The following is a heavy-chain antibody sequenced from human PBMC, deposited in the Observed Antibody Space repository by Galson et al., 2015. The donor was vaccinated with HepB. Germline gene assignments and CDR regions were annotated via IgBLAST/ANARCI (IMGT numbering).Heavy chain of an antibody. CDR3: ARLSSDYLLSPFDI. J-gene: IGHJ3*02. V-gene: IGHV5-51*01. CDR1: GFTFNSYW. D-gene: IGHD3-22*01. Sequence: QSGAEVKKPGESLKISCEASGFTFNSYWIAWVRQMPGKGLEWMGVIFPADSDTRYNPSFQGQVTISADKSITTAHLYWSGLKASDTAVYYCARLSSDYLLSPFDIWGQGTKVTVSS. CDR2: IFPADSDT.